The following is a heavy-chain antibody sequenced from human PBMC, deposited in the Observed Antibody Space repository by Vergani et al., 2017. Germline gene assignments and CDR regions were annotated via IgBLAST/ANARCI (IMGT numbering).Heavy chain of an antibody. V-gene: IGHV4-34*01. CDR2: INHSGST. CDR1: GGSFSGYY. CDR3: ATSTFIVVVPAAAPYYYSALDV. Sequence: QVQLQQWGAGLLKPSETLSLTCAVYGGSFSGYYWSWIRQPPGKGLEWIGEINHSGSTNYNPSLKSRVTISVDTSKNQFSLKLSSVTAADPAVYYCATSTFIVVVPAAAPYYYSALDVWGQGTTVTVSS. D-gene: IGHD2-2*01. J-gene: IGHJ6*02.